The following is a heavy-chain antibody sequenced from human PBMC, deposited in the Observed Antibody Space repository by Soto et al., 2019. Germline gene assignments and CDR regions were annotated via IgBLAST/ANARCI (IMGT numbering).Heavy chain of an antibody. CDR3: ARDLHGDYHLAPLYLDY. J-gene: IGHJ4*02. Sequence: GGSLRLSCAASGFTFSSYGMHWVRQAPGKGLEWVAVIWYDGSNKYYADSVKGRFTISRDNSKITLHLQMNSLRAEDTAVYYCARDLHGDYHLAPLYLDYWGQGTLVTVSS. V-gene: IGHV3-33*01. D-gene: IGHD4-17*01. CDR1: GFTFSSYG. CDR2: IWYDGSNK.